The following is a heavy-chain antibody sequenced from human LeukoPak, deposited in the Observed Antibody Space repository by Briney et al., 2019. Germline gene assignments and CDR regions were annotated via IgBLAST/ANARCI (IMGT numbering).Heavy chain of an antibody. Sequence: ASVKVSCKASGYTFTGYYMHWVRQAPGQGLEWMGWINSNSGGTNYPQKFQGRVTMTRDTSISTAYMELSRLRSDDTAIYYCAREEVDSSGYPFDYWGQGTLVTVSS. CDR1: GYTFTGYY. J-gene: IGHJ4*02. V-gene: IGHV1-2*02. CDR3: AREEVDSSGYPFDY. D-gene: IGHD3-22*01. CDR2: INSNSGGT.